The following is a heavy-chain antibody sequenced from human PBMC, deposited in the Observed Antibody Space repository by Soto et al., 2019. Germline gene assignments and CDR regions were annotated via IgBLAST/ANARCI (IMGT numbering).Heavy chain of an antibody. CDR3: ARVRTRDNWFDP. J-gene: IGHJ5*02. CDR2: IIPIFGTA. CDR1: RGTVCSSA. V-gene: IGHV1-69*13. D-gene: IGHD2-21*01. Sequence: SVKVSCKASRGTVCSSAISWVRQAPGQGLEWMGGIIPIFGTANYAQKFQGRVTITADESTSTAYMELSSLRSEDTAVYYCARVRTRDNWFDPWGQGTLVTVSS.